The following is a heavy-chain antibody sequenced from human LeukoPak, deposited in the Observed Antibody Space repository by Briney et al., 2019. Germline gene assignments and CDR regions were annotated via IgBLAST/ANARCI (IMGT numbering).Heavy chain of an antibody. J-gene: IGHJ4*02. D-gene: IGHD3-16*01. CDR3: ARESFQEYYFDY. V-gene: IGHV3-11*04. Sequence: PGGSLRLSCAASGFTFSDYYMSWIRQAPGKGLEWVSYISSSGSTIYYANSVKGRFTISRDNAKNSLYLQMNSLRAEDTAVYYCARESFQEYYFDYWGQGTLVTVSS. CDR1: GFTFSDYY. CDR2: ISSSGSTI.